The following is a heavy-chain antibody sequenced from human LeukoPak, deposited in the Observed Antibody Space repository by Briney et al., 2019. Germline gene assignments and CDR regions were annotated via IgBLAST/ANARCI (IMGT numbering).Heavy chain of an antibody. CDR1: GYTFTSYD. CDR3: ARGRCLGSTNCYYFDS. J-gene: IGHJ4*02. V-gene: IGHV1-8*01. Sequence: ASVKVSCKASGYTFTSYDINWVRQATGQGLELMGWMNPNSGDTGYAQKFQGRVTITRNTSTSTAYMELSSLRSEDTAVYYCARGRCLGSTNCYYFDSWGQGTLVTVSS. CDR2: MNPNSGDT. D-gene: IGHD2-2*01.